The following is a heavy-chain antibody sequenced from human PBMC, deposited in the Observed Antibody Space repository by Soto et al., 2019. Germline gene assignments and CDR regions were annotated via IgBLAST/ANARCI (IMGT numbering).Heavy chain of an antibody. CDR3: ARLIAVAGTHWFDP. D-gene: IGHD6-19*01. Sequence: SETLSLTCTVSGGSIGSYYWSWIRQPPGKGLEWIGYIYYSGSTNYNPSLRSRVTISVDTSKNQFSLKLSSVTAADTAVYYCARLIAVAGTHWFDPWGQGTLVTVSS. CDR2: IYYSGST. V-gene: IGHV4-59*08. J-gene: IGHJ5*02. CDR1: GGSIGSYY.